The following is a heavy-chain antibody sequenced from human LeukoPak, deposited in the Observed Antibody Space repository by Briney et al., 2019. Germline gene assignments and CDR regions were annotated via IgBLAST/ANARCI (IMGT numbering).Heavy chain of an antibody. CDR3: AKPYYDFWSGFKAQYYFYY. CDR1: GFTFSSYA. J-gene: IGHJ4*02. V-gene: IGHV3-23*01. Sequence: PGGFLRLSCAASGFTFSSYAMSWVRQAPGKGLEWVSAISGSGGSTYYADSVKGRFTISRDNSKNTLYLQMNSLRAEDTAGYYCAKPYYDFWSGFKAQYYFYYWGQGTLVTVSS. D-gene: IGHD3-3*01. CDR2: ISGSGGST.